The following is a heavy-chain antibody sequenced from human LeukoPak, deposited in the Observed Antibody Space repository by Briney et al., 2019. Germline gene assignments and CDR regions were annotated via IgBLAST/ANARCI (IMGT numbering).Heavy chain of an antibody. CDR2: IYHSAST. Sequence: IPSETLSLTCAVSGGSISSSNWWSWVRQPPGKGLEWIGEIYHSASTNYNPSLKSRVTISVDKSKNQFSLKLSSVTAADTAVYYCAGNTAMMEYFDYWGQGTLVTVSS. D-gene: IGHD5-18*01. J-gene: IGHJ4*02. CDR1: GGSISSSNW. CDR3: AGNTAMMEYFDY. V-gene: IGHV4-4*02.